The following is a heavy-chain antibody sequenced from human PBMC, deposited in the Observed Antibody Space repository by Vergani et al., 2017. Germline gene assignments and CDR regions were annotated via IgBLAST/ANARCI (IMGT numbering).Heavy chain of an antibody. D-gene: IGHD3-16*01. CDR1: GGSISSYY. V-gene: IGHV4-59*01. J-gene: IGHJ4*02. CDR3: ARYAVGAEYYFDY. CDR2: FYYSGST. Sequence: QVQLQESGPGLVKPSETLSLTCTVSGGSISSYYWSWIRQPPGKGLEWIGYFYYSGSTNYNPSLKSRITISVDTSKNQFSLKLSSVTAADTAVYYCARYAVGAEYYFDYWGQGTLVTVSS.